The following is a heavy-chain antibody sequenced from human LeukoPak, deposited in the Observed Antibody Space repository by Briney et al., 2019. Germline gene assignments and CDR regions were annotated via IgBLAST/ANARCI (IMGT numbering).Heavy chain of an antibody. Sequence: ASVKVSCKASGYTFTSYDINWVRQATGQGLEWMGWMNPNSGNTGYAQKFQGRVTMTRNTSISTAYMELSSLRSEDTAVYYCAGVPYSSSSRGGWFDPWGQGTLVTVSS. V-gene: IGHV1-8*01. CDR2: MNPNSGNT. CDR3: AGVPYSSSSRGGWFDP. J-gene: IGHJ5*02. D-gene: IGHD6-6*01. CDR1: GYTFTSYD.